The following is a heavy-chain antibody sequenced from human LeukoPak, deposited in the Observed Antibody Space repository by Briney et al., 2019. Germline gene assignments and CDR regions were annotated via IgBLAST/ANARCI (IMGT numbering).Heavy chain of an antibody. Sequence: SETLSLTCTVSGGYISSYYWSWVRQPAAKGLEWIGYIYYSGSTNYNSSLKSRVTISVDTSKNQFSLKLSSVTAADTAVYYCAREGRGWAFDIWGQGTMVTVSS. V-gene: IGHV4-59*01. CDR3: AREGRGWAFDI. J-gene: IGHJ3*02. CDR1: GGYISSYY. D-gene: IGHD2-15*01. CDR2: IYYSGST.